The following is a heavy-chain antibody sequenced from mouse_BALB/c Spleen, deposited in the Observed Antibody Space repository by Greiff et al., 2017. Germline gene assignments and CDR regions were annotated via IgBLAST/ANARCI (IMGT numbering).Heavy chain of an antibody. J-gene: IGHJ2*01. CDR1: GYTFTSYW. Sequence: VHVKQSGTVLARPGASVKMSCKASGYTFTSYWMHWVKQRPGQGLEWIGAIYPGNSDTSYNQKFKGTAKLTAVTSTSTVHMELSSLTTEDSAVYYCTWGSSYYFDDWGQGTTLTVSS. D-gene: IGHD1-1*01. V-gene: IGHV1-5*01. CDR2: IYPGNSDT. CDR3: TWGSSYYFDD.